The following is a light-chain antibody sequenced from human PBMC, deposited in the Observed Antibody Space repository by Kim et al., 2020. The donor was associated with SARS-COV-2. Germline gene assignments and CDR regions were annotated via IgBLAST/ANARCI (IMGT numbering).Light chain of an antibody. J-gene: IGKJ2*01. CDR2: GAS. CDR1: QSISSVY. CDR3: QQYGSSPYT. Sequence: EIVLTQSPGTLSVSPGERATLSCRASQSISSVYLAWYQQKPGQAPRLLIYGASSRATGIPDRFSGSGSGTDFTLTISRLEPEDFAVYYCQQYGSSPYTFGQGTKLEIK. V-gene: IGKV3-20*01.